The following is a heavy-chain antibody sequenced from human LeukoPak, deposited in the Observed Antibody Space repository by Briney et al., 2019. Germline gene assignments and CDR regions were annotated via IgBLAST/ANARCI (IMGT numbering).Heavy chain of an antibody. CDR3: ARDGWTSLCSRGSCSDNYYGLDL. Sequence: ASVKVSCMASGYTLTDYYIHWMRQAPGQGLEWVGWIRPNNGETNYARKFQGRVTMTRDTSMSTVYMELNNLRSDDTGIYYCARDGWTSLCSRGSCSDNYYGLDLWGQGTTVTVSS. CDR1: GYTLTDYY. V-gene: IGHV1-2*02. D-gene: IGHD2-15*01. CDR2: IRPNNGET. J-gene: IGHJ6*02.